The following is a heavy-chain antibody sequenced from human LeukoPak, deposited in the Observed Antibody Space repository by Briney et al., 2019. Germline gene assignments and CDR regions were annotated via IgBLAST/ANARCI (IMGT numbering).Heavy chain of an antibody. V-gene: IGHV3-48*01. D-gene: IGHD3-9*01. Sequence: PGGSLRLSCAASGFTFRNYAVSWVRQAPGKGLEWVSYISSSGSTIYYADSVKGRFTISRDDSKNTLYLQMNSLRGEDTAVYYCARGTSTAYFQLYFASWGQGTLVTVSS. CDR1: GFTFRNYA. J-gene: IGHJ4*02. CDR2: ISSSGSTI. CDR3: ARGTSTAYFQLYFAS.